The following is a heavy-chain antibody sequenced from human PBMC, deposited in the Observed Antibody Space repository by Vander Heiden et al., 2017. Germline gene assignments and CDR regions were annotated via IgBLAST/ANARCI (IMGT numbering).Heavy chain of an antibody. V-gene: IGHV3-33*01. CDR2: IWYDGSNK. J-gene: IGHJ6*02. D-gene: IGHD4-4*01. Sequence: QVQLVESGGGVVQPGRSLRLSCAASGFTFSSYGMHWVRQAPGKGREWVAVIWYDGSNKYYADSVKGRFTISRDNSKNTLYLQMNSLRAEDTAVYYCARDHDYSNWGSYYYYYYGMDVWGQGTTVTVSS. CDR3: ARDHDYSNWGSYYYYYYGMDV. CDR1: GFTFSSYG.